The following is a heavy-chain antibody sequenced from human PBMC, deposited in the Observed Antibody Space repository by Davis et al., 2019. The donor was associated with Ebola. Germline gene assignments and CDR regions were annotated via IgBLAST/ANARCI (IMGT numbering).Heavy chain of an antibody. Sequence: HTGGSLRLSCAASGFTFSSYWMHWVRQAPGKGLVWVSRINSDGSSTSYADSVKGRFTISRDNAKNTLYLQMNSLRAEDTAVYYCARTGGYSYGRYYYYYGMDVWGQGTTVTVSS. CDR1: GFTFSSYW. V-gene: IGHV3-74*01. D-gene: IGHD5-18*01. CDR2: INSDGSST. J-gene: IGHJ6*02. CDR3: ARTGGYSYGRYYYYYGMDV.